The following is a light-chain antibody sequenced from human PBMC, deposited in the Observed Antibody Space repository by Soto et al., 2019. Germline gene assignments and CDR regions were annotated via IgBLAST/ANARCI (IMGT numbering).Light chain of an antibody. J-gene: IGKJ1*01. CDR2: GAS. CDR1: QSVSSN. CDR3: QKYNNWPHT. V-gene: IGKV3-15*01. Sequence: EIVMTQSPATLSVSPGERATLSCRASQSVSSNLAWYQQKPGQAPRLLIYGASTRATGIPARFSGSGSGTEFTLTISSLPSEDFAVYYCQKYNNWPHTFGQGTKVEIK.